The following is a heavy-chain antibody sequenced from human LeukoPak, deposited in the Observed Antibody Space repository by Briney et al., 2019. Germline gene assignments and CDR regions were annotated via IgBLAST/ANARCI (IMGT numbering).Heavy chain of an antibody. CDR2: INHSGRT. D-gene: IGHD6-13*01. CDR3: ARGGWGYSSSWYVPTNFDY. V-gene: IGHV4-34*01. J-gene: IGHJ4*02. Sequence: PSETLSLTCAVYGGSFSGYYWSWIRQPPGKGLEWIGEINHSGRTNYNPSLKSRVTILVDTSKNQCSLKLSSVTAADTAVYYCARGGWGYSSSWYVPTNFDYWGQGTLVTVSS. CDR1: GGSFSGYY.